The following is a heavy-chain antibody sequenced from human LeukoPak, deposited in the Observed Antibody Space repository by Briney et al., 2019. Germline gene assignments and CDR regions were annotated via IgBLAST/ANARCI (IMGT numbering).Heavy chain of an antibody. J-gene: IGHJ6*03. Sequence: GGSLRLSCAASGFTFSSYSMNWVRQAPGKGLEWVSSISSSSSYIYYADSVKGRFTISRDNAKNSLYLQMNSLRAEDTAVYYCARETGDYYYYMDVWGRGTTVTVSS. CDR1: GFTFSSYS. CDR3: ARETGDYYYYMDV. CDR2: ISSSSSYI. V-gene: IGHV3-21*01. D-gene: IGHD7-27*01.